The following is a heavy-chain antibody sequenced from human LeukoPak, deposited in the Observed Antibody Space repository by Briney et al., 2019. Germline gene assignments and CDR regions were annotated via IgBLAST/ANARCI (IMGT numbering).Heavy chain of an antibody. CDR2: MNPNSGNT. CDR3: ARGSYYGSGSYLYYYYMDV. J-gene: IGHJ6*03. Sequence: ASVKVSCKASGYTFTSYGISLVRQATGQGLEWMGWMNPNSGNTGYAQKFQGRVTMTRNTSISTAYMELSSLRSEDTAVYYCARGSYYGSGSYLYYYYMDVWGKGTTVTVSS. D-gene: IGHD3-10*01. CDR1: GYTFTSYG. V-gene: IGHV1-8*02.